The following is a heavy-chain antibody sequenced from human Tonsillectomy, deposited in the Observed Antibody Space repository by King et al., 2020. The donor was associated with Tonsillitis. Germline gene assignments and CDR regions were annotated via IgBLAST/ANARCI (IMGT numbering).Heavy chain of an antibody. CDR3: ARRGIINYGMDV. Sequence: QLVQSGAEVKKPGSSLKVSCKASGGTLNNYGISWVRQAPGQGLEWMGGIIPLFGATNYAQKFQGRVTITADESTRTAYMVLSSLRSDDTAVYYCARRGIINYGMDVWGQGTTVIVSS. CDR1: GGTLNNYG. J-gene: IGHJ6*02. V-gene: IGHV1-69*01. CDR2: IIPLFGAT. D-gene: IGHD2-15*01.